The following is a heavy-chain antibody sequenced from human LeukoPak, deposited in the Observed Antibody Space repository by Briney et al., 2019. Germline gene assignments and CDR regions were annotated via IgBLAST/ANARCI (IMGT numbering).Heavy chain of an antibody. CDR2: IEYSGGGGGP. V-gene: IGHV3-23*01. CDR3: ARDREDSSGYYVDY. J-gene: IGHJ4*02. CDR1: GFTFSSYA. Sequence: GGSLRLSCAATGFTFSSYAMSWVRQAPGKGLEWVSGIEYSGGGGGPYYADSVKGRFTISRDNSKNTLYLQMNSLRAEDTAVYYCARDREDSSGYYVDYWGQGTLVTVSS. D-gene: IGHD3-22*01.